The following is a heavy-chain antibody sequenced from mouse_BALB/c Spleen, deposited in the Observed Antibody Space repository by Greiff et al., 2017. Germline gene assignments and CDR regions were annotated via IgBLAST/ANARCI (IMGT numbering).Heavy chain of an antibody. V-gene: IGHV1-7*01. D-gene: IGHD2-1*01. CDR2: INPSSGYT. CDR1: GYTFTSYW. CDR3: ARSPLYYGNYGIFAY. Sequence: VQLQQSGAELAKPGASVKMSCKASGYTFTSYWMHWVKQRPGQGLEWIGYINPSSGYTNYNQKFKDKATLTADKSSSTAYMQLSSLTSEDSAVYYCARSPLYYGNYGIFAYWGQGTLVTVSA. J-gene: IGHJ3*01.